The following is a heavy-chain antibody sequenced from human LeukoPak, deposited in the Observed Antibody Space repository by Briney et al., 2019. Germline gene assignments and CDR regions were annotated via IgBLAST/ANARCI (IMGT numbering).Heavy chain of an antibody. CDR1: GFTFDDYA. V-gene: IGHV3-9*01. CDR2: ISWNSGSI. Sequence: QPGRSLRLSCAASGFTFDDYAMHWVRQAPGKGLEWVSGISWNSGSIGYADSVKGRFTISRDNAKNSLYLQMNSLRAEDTALYYCVRGGGASGSFCWGQGTLVTVSS. D-gene: IGHD3-10*01. CDR3: VRGGGASGSFC. J-gene: IGHJ4*02.